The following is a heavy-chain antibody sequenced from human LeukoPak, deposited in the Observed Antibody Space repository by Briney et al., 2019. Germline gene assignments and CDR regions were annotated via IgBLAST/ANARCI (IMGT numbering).Heavy chain of an antibody. CDR3: AKAYRTSGIAVAGWDY. V-gene: IGHV3-23*01. D-gene: IGHD6-19*01. CDR1: GFTFSNYA. J-gene: IGHJ4*02. CDR2: ITNSGSST. Sequence: GGSLRLSCAASGFTFSNYAMSWVRQAAGKGLEWVSAITNSGSSTYYTDSVKGRFTISRDNSKNTLYLQMSSLRAEDTALYYCAKAYRTSGIAVAGWDYWGQGTLVTVSS.